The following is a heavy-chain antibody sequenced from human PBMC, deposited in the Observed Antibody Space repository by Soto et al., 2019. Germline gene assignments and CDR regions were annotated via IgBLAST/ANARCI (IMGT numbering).Heavy chain of an antibody. CDR2: MSGAGGST. V-gene: IGHV3-23*01. Sequence: ESGGGLVQPGGSLRLSCAASGFSFSSYVMAWVRQAPGKGLEWVSAMSGAGGSTYYPDSVKGRFTISRDNSENXXXLQXNXXXXXXXXVYYCAKASDSSWPYYFDSWGQGTLVTVSS. CDR1: GFSFSSYV. D-gene: IGHD6-13*01. CDR3: AKASDSSWPYYFDS. J-gene: IGHJ4*02.